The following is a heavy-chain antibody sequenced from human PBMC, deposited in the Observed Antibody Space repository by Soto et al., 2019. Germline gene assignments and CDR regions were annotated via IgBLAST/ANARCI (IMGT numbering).Heavy chain of an antibody. CDR1: GFTFSSYS. V-gene: IGHV3-21*01. CDR2: ISSSSSYI. Sequence: GGSLSLSCAASGFTFSSYSMNWVRQAPGKGLEWVSSISSSSSYIYYADSVKGRFTISRDNAKNSLYLQMNSLRAEDTAVYYCARDNGIAAAGYNWFDPWGQGTLVTVSS. CDR3: ARDNGIAAAGYNWFDP. J-gene: IGHJ5*02. D-gene: IGHD6-13*01.